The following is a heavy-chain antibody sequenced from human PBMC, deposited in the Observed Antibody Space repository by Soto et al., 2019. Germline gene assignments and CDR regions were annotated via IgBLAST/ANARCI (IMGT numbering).Heavy chain of an antibody. CDR1: GFTFSRSW. CDR2: INTDGSDT. CDR3: ARDQSEAGPTTVDY. J-gene: IGHJ4*02. V-gene: IGHV3-74*03. D-gene: IGHD6-19*01. Sequence: GGSLRLSCAASGFTFSRSWIYWVRQPPGKGPERVSRINTDGSDTLYADSVKGRFTISRDNARNTLYLQMNSLRTEDTAMYYCARDQSEAGPTTVDYWAQGTRVTVSS.